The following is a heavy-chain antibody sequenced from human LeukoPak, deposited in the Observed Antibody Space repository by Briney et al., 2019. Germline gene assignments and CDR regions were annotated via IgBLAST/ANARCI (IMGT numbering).Heavy chain of an antibody. CDR2: ISTSSRYI. CDR3: ARDLDWILFDY. CDR1: GFTFSSFD. D-gene: IGHD3-9*01. J-gene: IGHJ4*02. V-gene: IGHV3-21*01. Sequence: PGGSLRLSCAASGFTFSSFDMNWVRQAPGKGLEWVSSISTSSRYIYYRDSVKGRFTISRDDAKNSLYLQMNSLRVEDTAVYYCARDLDWILFDYWGQGTLVTVSS.